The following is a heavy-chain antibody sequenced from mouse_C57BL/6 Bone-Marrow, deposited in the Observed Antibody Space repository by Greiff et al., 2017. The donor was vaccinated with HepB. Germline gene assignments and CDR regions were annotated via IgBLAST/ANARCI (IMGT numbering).Heavy chain of an antibody. CDR3: VTLANWDDFDV. J-gene: IGHJ1*03. CDR1: GFSFNTYA. Sequence: EVNVVESGGGLVQPKGSLKLSCAASGFSFNTYAMNWVRQAPGKGLEWVARIRSKSNNYATYYADSVKDRFTISRDDSESMLYLQMNNLKTEDTAMYYCVTLANWDDFDVWGTGTTVTVSS. CDR2: IRSKSNNYAT. V-gene: IGHV10-1*01. D-gene: IGHD4-1*01.